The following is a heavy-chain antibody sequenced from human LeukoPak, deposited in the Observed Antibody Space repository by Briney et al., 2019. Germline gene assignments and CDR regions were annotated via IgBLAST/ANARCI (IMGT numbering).Heavy chain of an antibody. V-gene: IGHV4-38-2*01. Sequence: SETLSLTCAVSGYPISSGYYWGWIRQPPGKGLEWIGSIYHSGSTYYNPSLKSRVTISVDTSKNQFSLKLSSVTAADTAVYYCASTLYCSGGSCYSNYYYYYMDVWGKGTTVTVSS. J-gene: IGHJ6*03. CDR1: GYPISSGYY. CDR3: ASTLYCSGGSCYSNYYYYYMDV. D-gene: IGHD2-15*01. CDR2: IYHSGST.